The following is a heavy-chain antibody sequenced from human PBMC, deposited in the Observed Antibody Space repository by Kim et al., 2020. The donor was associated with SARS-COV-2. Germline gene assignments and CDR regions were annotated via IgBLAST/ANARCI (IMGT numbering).Heavy chain of an antibody. V-gene: IGHV7-4-1*02. CDR3: ARDFYYYGARGMDV. CDR2: INTNTGNP. Sequence: ASVKVSCKASGYTFTSYAMNWVRQAPGQGLEWMGWINTNTGNPTYAQGFTGRFVFSLDTSVSTAYLQISSLKAEDTAVYYCARDFYYYGARGMDVWGQGTTVTVSS. D-gene: IGHD3-10*01. CDR1: GYTFTSYA. J-gene: IGHJ6*02.